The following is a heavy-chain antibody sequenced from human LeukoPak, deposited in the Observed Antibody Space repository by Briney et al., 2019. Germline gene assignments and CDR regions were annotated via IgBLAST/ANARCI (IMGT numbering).Heavy chain of an antibody. Sequence: SETLSLTCSVSGGSLSSLYWSWIRQPPGKGLEWVGYISSSGRTNYNPSLKSRVTMSVDTSKNQFSLNLSSVTAGDTAVYYCARYYHLSTTSPTAAFDVWGQGAMVTVSP. CDR3: ARYYHLSTTSPTAAFDV. CDR1: GGSLSSLY. D-gene: IGHD3-9*01. CDR2: ISSSGRT. J-gene: IGHJ3*01. V-gene: IGHV4-59*08.